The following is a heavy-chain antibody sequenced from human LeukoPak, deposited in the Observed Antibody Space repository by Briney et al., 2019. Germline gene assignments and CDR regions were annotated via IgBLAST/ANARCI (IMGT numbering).Heavy chain of an antibody. Sequence: SETLSLTCSVPGYSISSAYYWGWIRQPPGKGLEWIGTMYHSGSTNYNPSLKSRVTISVDTSRNQFSLYLSSVTAADTAVYCCARGDSASWDSHYFDYWGQGTLVTVSS. V-gene: IGHV4-38-2*02. CDR1: GYSISSAYY. J-gene: IGHJ4*02. D-gene: IGHD1-26*01. CDR2: MYHSGST. CDR3: ARGDSASWDSHYFDY.